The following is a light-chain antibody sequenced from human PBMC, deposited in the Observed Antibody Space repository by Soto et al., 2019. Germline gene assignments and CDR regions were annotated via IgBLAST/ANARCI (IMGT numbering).Light chain of an antibody. Sequence: QSAPTQPPSASGSPGQSVTFSCTGTSSDVGGYNYVTWYQQYPGKAPKLMIYEVYKRPSGVPDRFSGSKSGNTASLTVSGLQPEDEADYYCSAYAGSSTWVFGGGTKLTVL. J-gene: IGLJ2*01. CDR2: EVY. CDR1: SSDVGGYNY. V-gene: IGLV2-8*01. CDR3: SAYAGSSTWV.